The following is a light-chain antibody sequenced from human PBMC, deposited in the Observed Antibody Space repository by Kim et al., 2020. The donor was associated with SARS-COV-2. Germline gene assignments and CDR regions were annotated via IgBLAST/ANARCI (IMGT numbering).Light chain of an antibody. CDR1: QSVSIN. CDR2: GAS. Sequence: SVSPGEGATLSCRASQSVSINLAWYQQRPGQAPRLLIYGASTRATGIPARFSGSGSGTEFTLTISSLQSEDFAVYYCQQYTNWWTFGQGTKVDIK. CDR3: QQYTNWWT. J-gene: IGKJ1*01. V-gene: IGKV3-15*01.